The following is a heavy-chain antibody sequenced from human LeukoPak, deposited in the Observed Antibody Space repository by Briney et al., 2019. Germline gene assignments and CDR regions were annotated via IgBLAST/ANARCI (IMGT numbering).Heavy chain of an antibody. D-gene: IGHD3-3*01. CDR2: INTNTENP. J-gene: IGHJ4*02. Sequence: GASVKVSCKASGYTFTSYGISWVRQAPGQGLEWMGWINTNTENPTYAQGFTGRFVFSLDTSVSTAYLQISSLKAEDTAVYYCARTDDFWSGYAQDYWGQGTLVTVSS. CDR3: ARTDDFWSGYAQDY. V-gene: IGHV7-4-1*02. CDR1: GYTFTSYG.